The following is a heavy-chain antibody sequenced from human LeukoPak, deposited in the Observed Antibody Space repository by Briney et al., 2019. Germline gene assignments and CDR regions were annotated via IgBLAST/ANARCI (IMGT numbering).Heavy chain of an antibody. J-gene: IGHJ4*02. CDR3: ARDQSAYIVGANYYFDY. V-gene: IGHV3-30-3*01. CDR1: GFTFSSYA. CDR2: ISYDGSNK. Sequence: GGSLRLSCAASGFTFSSYAMHWVRQAPGKGLEWVAVISYDGSNKYYADSVKGRFTISRDNSKNTLYLQMNSLRAEDTAVYYCARDQSAYIVGANYYFDYWGQGTLVTVSS. D-gene: IGHD1-26*01.